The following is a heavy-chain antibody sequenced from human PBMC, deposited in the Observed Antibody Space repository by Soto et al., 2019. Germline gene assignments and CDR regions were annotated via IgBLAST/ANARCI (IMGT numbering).Heavy chain of an antibody. CDR2: ISAYNGNT. V-gene: IGHV1-18*01. Sequence: QVQLVQSGAEVKKPGASVKVSCKASGYTFTSYGISWVRQAPGQGLEGMGWISAYNGNTNYAQKLQGRVTMTTDTSTSTAYMELRSLRSDDTAVYYCARAPRRASYYYYYGMDVWGQGTTVTVSS. CDR1: GYTFTSYG. D-gene: IGHD2-21*01. J-gene: IGHJ6*02. CDR3: ARAPRRASYYYYYGMDV.